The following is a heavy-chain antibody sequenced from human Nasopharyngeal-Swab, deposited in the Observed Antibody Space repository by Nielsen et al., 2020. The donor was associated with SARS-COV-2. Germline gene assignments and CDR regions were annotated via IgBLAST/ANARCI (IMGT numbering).Heavy chain of an antibody. CDR2: IYSGGSST. Sequence: GGSLRLSCAASGFTFSSYAMSWVRQAPGKGLEWVSVIYSGGSSTYYADSVKGRFTISKDNSKNTLYLQMNSLIAEDTAVYYCANLYSSGWADAFDIWGQGTMVTVSS. V-gene: IGHV3-23*03. CDR3: ANLYSSGWADAFDI. CDR1: GFTFSSYA. D-gene: IGHD6-19*01. J-gene: IGHJ3*02.